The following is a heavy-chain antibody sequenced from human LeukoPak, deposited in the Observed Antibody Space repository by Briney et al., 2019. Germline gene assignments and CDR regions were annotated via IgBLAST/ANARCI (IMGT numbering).Heavy chain of an antibody. CDR1: GGSISSSSYY. J-gene: IGHJ5*02. Sequence: SETLSLTCTVSGGSISSSSYYWGWIRQPPGKGLEWIGSIYYSGSTYYNPSLKSRVTISVDTSKNQFSLKLSSVTAADTAVYYCASGGDSYDILTGPNWFDPWGQGTLVTVSS. D-gene: IGHD3-9*01. V-gene: IGHV4-39*07. CDR3: ASGGDSYDILTGPNWFDP. CDR2: IYYSGST.